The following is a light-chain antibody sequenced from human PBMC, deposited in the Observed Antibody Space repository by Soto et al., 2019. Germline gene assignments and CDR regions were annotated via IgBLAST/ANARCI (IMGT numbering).Light chain of an antibody. Sequence: DIQVTQSPSSLSASLGDRVTITCRANQAIGDYLAWFQQQPGKVPKLLIYAASALQSGFPSRFSGSGSGTDFTLTISSLQPEDIATYYCQKYNSAPLTFGGGTKVEI. CDR1: QAIGDY. V-gene: IGKV1-27*01. CDR2: AAS. CDR3: QKYNSAPLT. J-gene: IGKJ4*01.